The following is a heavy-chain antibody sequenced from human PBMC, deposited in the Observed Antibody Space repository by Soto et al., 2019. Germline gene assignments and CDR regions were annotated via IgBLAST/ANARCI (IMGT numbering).Heavy chain of an antibody. CDR3: AKEGSDFWSGYYDYYGMDV. Sequence: PGGSLRLSCAASGFTFSSYAMSWVRQAPGKGLEWVSAISGSGGSTYYADSVKGRFTISRDNSKNTLYLQMNSLRAEDTAVYYCAKEGSDFWSGYYDYYGMDVWGQGTTVTGSS. CDR1: GFTFSSYA. D-gene: IGHD3-3*01. V-gene: IGHV3-23*01. J-gene: IGHJ6*02. CDR2: ISGSGGST.